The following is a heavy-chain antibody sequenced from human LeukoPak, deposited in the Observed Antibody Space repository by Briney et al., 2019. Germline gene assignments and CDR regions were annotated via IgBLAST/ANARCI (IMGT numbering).Heavy chain of an antibody. Sequence: SGPTLVNPTPTLTLTCTFSGFSLTTSGMCVSWLRQPPGKALEWLARIDWDDDRHYTTSLKTRLTMSKDTSKNQVVLTMTNMDPVDTATYYCARITVATRGFDYWGQGTLVTVSS. CDR3: ARITVATRGFDY. D-gene: IGHD4-23*01. CDR2: IDWDDDR. J-gene: IGHJ4*02. V-gene: IGHV2-70*11. CDR1: GFSLTTSGMC.